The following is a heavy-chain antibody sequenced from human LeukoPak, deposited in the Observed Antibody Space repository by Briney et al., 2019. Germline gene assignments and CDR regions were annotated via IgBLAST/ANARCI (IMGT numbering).Heavy chain of an antibody. CDR1: GFTFSSYG. V-gene: IGHV3-30*18. D-gene: IGHD3-10*01. CDR2: ISYDGSNK. J-gene: IGHJ6*02. CDR3: AKDIGFGEANYYYYGMDV. Sequence: GGSLRLSCAASGFTFSSYGMHWVRQAPGKGLEWVAVISYDGSNKYYADSVKGRFTISRDNSKNTLYLQMNSLRAEDTAVYYCAKDIGFGEANYYYYGMDVWGQGTTVTVSS.